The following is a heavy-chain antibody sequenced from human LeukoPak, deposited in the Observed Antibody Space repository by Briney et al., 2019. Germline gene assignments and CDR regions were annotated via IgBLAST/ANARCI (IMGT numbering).Heavy chain of an antibody. V-gene: IGHV1-18*01. D-gene: IGHD1-7*01. CDR1: GYTFTSYG. Sequence: ASVKVSCKASGYTFTSYGISWVRQAPGQGLEWMGWISAYNGNTNYAQKLQGRVTMTTDTSTSTAYMELRSLRSDDTAVYYCARPLFLNWNYQGNWFDPWGQGTLVTVSS. CDR2: ISAYNGNT. CDR3: ARPLFLNWNYQGNWFDP. J-gene: IGHJ5*02.